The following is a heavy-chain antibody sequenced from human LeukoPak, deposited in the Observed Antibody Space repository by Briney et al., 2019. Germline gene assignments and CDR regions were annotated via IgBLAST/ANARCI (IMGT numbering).Heavy chain of an antibody. CDR2: ISNNGRNK. V-gene: IGHV3-30*04. CDR1: GFTFSSYA. Sequence: GGSLRLSCAASGFTFSSYAIHWVRQAPGKGLEWVAFISNNGRNKDYADSVKGRFTISRDNSKNTLYPQVNSLRPEDTAVYYCTRDLSGHYSIDYWGQGTLVTVSS. J-gene: IGHJ4*02. CDR3: TRDLSGHYSIDY. D-gene: IGHD3-22*01.